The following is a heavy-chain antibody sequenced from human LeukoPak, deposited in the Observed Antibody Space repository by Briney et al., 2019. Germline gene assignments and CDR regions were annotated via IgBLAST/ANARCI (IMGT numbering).Heavy chain of an antibody. D-gene: IGHD5-12*01. V-gene: IGHV4-59*01. CDR2: IYYSGST. Sequence: SETLSLTCTVSGGSISSYYWSWIRQPPGKGLEWIGYIYYSGSTNYNPSLESRVTISVDTSKNQFSLKLSSVTAADTAVYYCARGGYSGYDSPWGQGTLVTVSS. CDR3: ARGGYSGYDSP. CDR1: GGSISSYY. J-gene: IGHJ5*02.